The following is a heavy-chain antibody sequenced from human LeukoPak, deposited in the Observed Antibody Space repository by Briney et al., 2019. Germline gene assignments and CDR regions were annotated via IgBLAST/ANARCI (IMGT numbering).Heavy chain of an antibody. J-gene: IGHJ6*03. CDR3: ARGLTVGYDSSGYYPIYYYYYMDV. V-gene: IGHV4-34*01. Sequence: PSETLSLTCAVYGGSFSGYYWSWIRQPPGKGLDWIGEINHSGSTNYNPSLKSRVTISVDTSKNQFSLKLSSVTAADTAVYYCARGLTVGYDSSGYYPIYYYYYMDVWGKGTTVTVSS. CDR2: INHSGST. D-gene: IGHD3-22*01. CDR1: GGSFSGYY.